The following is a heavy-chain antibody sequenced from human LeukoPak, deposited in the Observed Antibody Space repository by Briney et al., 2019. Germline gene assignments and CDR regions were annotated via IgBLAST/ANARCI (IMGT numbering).Heavy chain of an antibody. Sequence: GASVKVSCKASGYTFTSYAMHWVRQAPGQRLEWMGWINAGNGDTKYSQKFQGRVTITRDTSANTAYMELSSLRSEDTALYYCARPTYYYDTSGPTMTYCFDYWGQGTLVTVSS. D-gene: IGHD3-22*01. J-gene: IGHJ4*02. CDR3: ARPTYYYDTSGPTMTYCFDY. CDR2: INAGNGDT. V-gene: IGHV1-3*01. CDR1: GYTFTSYA.